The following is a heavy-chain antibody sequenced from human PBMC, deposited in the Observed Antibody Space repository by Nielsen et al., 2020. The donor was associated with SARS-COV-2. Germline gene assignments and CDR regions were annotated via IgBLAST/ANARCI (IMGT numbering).Heavy chain of an antibody. Sequence: SETLSLTCNVSGGSISSGGYYWIWIRQQAGKGLEWIGYMYYSGSTNYDPSLKSRVTISADTSKKQLSLRLSSVTAADTAIYYCARVGGDFTFDYWGQGTPVTVSS. CDR1: GGSISSGGYY. CDR2: MYYSGST. V-gene: IGHV4-31*03. CDR3: ARVGGDFTFDY. J-gene: IGHJ4*02. D-gene: IGHD4-17*01.